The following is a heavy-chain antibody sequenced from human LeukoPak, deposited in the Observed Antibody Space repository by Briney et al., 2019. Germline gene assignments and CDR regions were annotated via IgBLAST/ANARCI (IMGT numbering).Heavy chain of an antibody. Sequence: PGGSLRLSCAASGFTFSTCEMTWVRQAPGKGLEWVSYISSSSSTIYYADSVKGRFTISRDNAKNSLYLQMNSLRDEDSAVYYCARDPHIAAAGTIFDYWGQGTLVTVSS. V-gene: IGHV3-48*02. CDR3: ARDPHIAAAGTIFDY. D-gene: IGHD6-13*01. J-gene: IGHJ4*02. CDR1: GFTFSTCE. CDR2: ISSSSSTI.